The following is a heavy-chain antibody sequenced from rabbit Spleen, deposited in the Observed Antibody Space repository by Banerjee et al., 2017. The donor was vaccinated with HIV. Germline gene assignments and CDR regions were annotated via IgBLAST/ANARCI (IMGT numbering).Heavy chain of an antibody. Sequence: EESGGGLVQPEGSLTLTCTASGLDFSSSYWICWVRQAPGKGLEWIACIYAGSSGTTYYASGAKGRFTISKTSSTTVTLQMTSLTAADTATYFCARNYVNAFDPWGQGTLVTVS. CDR2: IYAGSSGTT. D-gene: IGHD1-1*01. J-gene: IGHJ2*01. CDR3: ARNYVNAFDP. CDR1: GLDFSSSYW. V-gene: IGHV1S45*01.